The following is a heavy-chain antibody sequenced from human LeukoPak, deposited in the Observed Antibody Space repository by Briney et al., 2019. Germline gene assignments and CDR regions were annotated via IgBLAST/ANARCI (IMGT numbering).Heavy chain of an antibody. V-gene: IGHV4-61*08. CDR2: IYFSGST. Sequence: SETLSLTCTVSGGSVNSADYFWSWTRQPPGKGLEWIGYIYFSGSTNYNPSLKSRVTISVDTSKNQFSLKLSSVTAADTAVYYCARDVNGYYVDVWGQGTSVSVSS. CDR3: ARDVNGYYVDV. J-gene: IGHJ6*02. CDR1: GGSVNSADYF. D-gene: IGHD3-10*01.